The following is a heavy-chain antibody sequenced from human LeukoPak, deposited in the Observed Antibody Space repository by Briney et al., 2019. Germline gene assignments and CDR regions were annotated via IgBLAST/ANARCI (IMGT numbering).Heavy chain of an antibody. CDR1: GFTFSSYS. CDR3: AKSGARYCSGGSCYPDYYYYGMDV. CDR2: ISYDGSNK. Sequence: GGSLRLSCAASGFTFSSYSMNWVRQAPGKGLEWVAVISYDGSNKYYADSVKGRFTISRDNSKNTLYLQMNSLRAEDTAVYYCAKSGARYCSGGSCYPDYYYYGMDVWGQGTTVTVSS. V-gene: IGHV3-30*18. D-gene: IGHD2-15*01. J-gene: IGHJ6*02.